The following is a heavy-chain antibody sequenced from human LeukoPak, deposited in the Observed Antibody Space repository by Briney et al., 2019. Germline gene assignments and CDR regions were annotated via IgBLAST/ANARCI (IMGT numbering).Heavy chain of an antibody. Sequence: SETLSLTCTVSGGSISSSSYYWGWIRQPPGKGLEWIGSIYYSGSTYYNPSLKSRVTISVDTSKNQFSLKLSSVTAADTAVYYCARAARWFGELYPFDPWGQGTLVTVSS. V-gene: IGHV4-39*07. J-gene: IGHJ5*02. CDR3: ARAARWFGELYPFDP. D-gene: IGHD3-10*01. CDR2: IYYSGST. CDR1: GGSISSSSYY.